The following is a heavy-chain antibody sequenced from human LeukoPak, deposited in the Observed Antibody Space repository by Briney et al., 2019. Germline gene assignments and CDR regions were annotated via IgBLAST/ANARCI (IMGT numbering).Heavy chain of an antibody. CDR3: ARDLYYYASGTFPDY. J-gene: IGHJ4*02. D-gene: IGHD3-10*01. Sequence: ASVKVSCKASGYTFTGHYMWWVRQAPGQGLEWMGWINPNSGGTNYEQKFQGRVTMTRDTSISTAHMELSRLRSDDTAVYYCARDLYYYASGTFPDYWGQGTLVTVSS. CDR2: INPNSGGT. V-gene: IGHV1-2*02. CDR1: GYTFTGHY.